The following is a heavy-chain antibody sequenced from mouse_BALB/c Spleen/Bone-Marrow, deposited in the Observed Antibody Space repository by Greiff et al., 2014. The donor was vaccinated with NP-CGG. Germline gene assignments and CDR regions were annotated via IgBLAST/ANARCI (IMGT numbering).Heavy chain of an antibody. J-gene: IGHJ2*01. V-gene: IGHV3-2*02. D-gene: IGHD2-12*01. Sequence: VQLKESGPGLVKPSQSLSLTCTVTGYSITSDYAWNWIRQFPGNKLEWMGYISYSGRTSYNPSLKSRISITRDTSKNQFFLQLNSVTTEDTATYYCARWGSYLNFDYWGQGTTLTVSS. CDR1: GYSITSDYA. CDR2: ISYSGRT. CDR3: ARWGSYLNFDY.